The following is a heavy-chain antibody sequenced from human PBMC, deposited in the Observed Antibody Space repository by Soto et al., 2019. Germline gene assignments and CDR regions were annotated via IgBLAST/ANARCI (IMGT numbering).Heavy chain of an antibody. V-gene: IGHV1-18*01. D-gene: IGHD1-26*01. Sequence: ASVKVSCKASGYTFTSYGISWVRQAPGQGLEWMGWISAYNGNTNYAQKLQGRVTMTTDTSTSTAYMELSSLRSEDTAVYYCAADGSGSSHFYYYGMDVWGQGTTVTVSS. J-gene: IGHJ6*02. CDR2: ISAYNGNT. CDR1: GYTFTSYG. CDR3: AADGSGSSHFYYYGMDV.